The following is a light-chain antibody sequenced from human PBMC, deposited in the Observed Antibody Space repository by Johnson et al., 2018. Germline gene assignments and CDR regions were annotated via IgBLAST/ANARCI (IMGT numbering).Light chain of an antibody. J-gene: IGLJ1*01. CDR1: SSNIGSNY. CDR3: GTWDSSLSAGNV. Sequence: QSVLTQPPSVSAAPGQKVTISCSGSSSNIGSNYVSWYQQLPGTAPKLLIYENNKRPSGIPDRFSGSKSGTSANLGIHGLRTGDEADYYCGTWDSSLSAGNVFGTGTKVTVL. V-gene: IGLV1-51*02. CDR2: ENN.